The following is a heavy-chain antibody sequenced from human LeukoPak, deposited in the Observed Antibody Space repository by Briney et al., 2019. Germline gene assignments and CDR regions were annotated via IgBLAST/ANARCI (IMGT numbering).Heavy chain of an antibody. J-gene: IGHJ4*02. CDR1: GFTFTSSA. CDR2: IVVGSGNT. D-gene: IGHD1-26*01. V-gene: IGHV1-58*01. CDR3: ARELEGGYFDY. Sequence: ASVKVSCKASGFTFTSSAVQWVRQARGQRLEWIGWIVVGSGNTNYAQKFQGRITVTRDTSTSTVYMELSSLRSEDTAVYYCARELEGGYFDYWGQGTLVTVSS.